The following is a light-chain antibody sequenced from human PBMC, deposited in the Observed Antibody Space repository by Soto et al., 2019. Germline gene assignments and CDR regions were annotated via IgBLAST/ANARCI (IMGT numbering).Light chain of an antibody. CDR1: QSVSSSY. CDR2: GAS. CDR3: QQYGNAPFT. J-gene: IGKJ3*01. V-gene: IGKV3-20*01. Sequence: EIVLTQSPGTLSFSPGEGATLTCRASQSVSSSYLAWFQQKPGQAPRLLIYGASSRATGIPDRFSGSGSGTDFTLTISRLEPEDFAVYYCQQYGNAPFTFGPGTKVDIK.